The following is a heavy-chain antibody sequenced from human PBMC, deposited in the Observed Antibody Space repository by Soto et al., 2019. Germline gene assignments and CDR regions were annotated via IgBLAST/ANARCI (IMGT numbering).Heavy chain of an antibody. J-gene: IGHJ4*02. D-gene: IGHD1-1*01. CDR2: IIPILGIA. CDR3: ARTTEAFAFDY. Sequence: QVQLVQSGAEVKKPGSSVKVSCKASGGTFSSYTISWVRRAPGQGLEWMGRIIPILGIANYAQKFEGRVTITADKSTSTAYMQLSSLRTEDTAVYFCARTTEAFAFDYWGQGTLVTFSS. CDR1: GGTFSSYT. V-gene: IGHV1-69*02.